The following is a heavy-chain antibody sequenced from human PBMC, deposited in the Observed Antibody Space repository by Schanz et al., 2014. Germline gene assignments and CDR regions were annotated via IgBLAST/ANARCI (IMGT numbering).Heavy chain of an antibody. Sequence: EVQLLESGGGLVQPGGSLRLSCVASGFAFSSFAMTWVRQAPGRGLEWVIVISGSGGSTYYADSVRGRFTMSRDNSKNTVHLQMSSLRAEDTAVYYCAKGRFGELSAFDIWGQGTMVTVSS. V-gene: IGHV3-23*01. J-gene: IGHJ3*02. D-gene: IGHD3-10*01. CDR3: AKGRFGELSAFDI. CDR2: ISGSGGST. CDR1: GFAFSSFA.